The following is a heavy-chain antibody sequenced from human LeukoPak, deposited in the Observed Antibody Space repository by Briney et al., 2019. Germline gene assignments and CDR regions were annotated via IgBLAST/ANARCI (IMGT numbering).Heavy chain of an antibody. CDR1: GYTFTSYG. CDR3: ARGVYSSGYYCDS. CDR2: ISAYNGDT. V-gene: IGHV1-18*01. J-gene: IGHJ5*01. Sequence: ASVKVSCKASGYTFTSYGITWVRQAPGQGLEWMGWISAYNGDTNYAQTFQGRVTMATDTSTSTAYMELRSLRPDDTAVYYCARGVYSSGYYCDSWGQGTLVTVSS. D-gene: IGHD3-22*01.